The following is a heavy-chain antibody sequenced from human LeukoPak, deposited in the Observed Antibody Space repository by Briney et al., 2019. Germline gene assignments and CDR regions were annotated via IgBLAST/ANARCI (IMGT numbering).Heavy chain of an antibody. Sequence: ASWKVPGKVSGKTLTGNFFNGGGQPLGKGLGGMGWINPNSGGTNYAQKFQGRVTMTRDTSISTAYMELSRLRSDDTAVYYCARDPAAKGIDYWGQGTLVTVSS. CDR1: GKTLTGNF. CDR2: INPNSGGT. CDR3: ARDPAAKGIDY. V-gene: IGHV1-2*02. J-gene: IGHJ4*02. D-gene: IGHD2-15*01.